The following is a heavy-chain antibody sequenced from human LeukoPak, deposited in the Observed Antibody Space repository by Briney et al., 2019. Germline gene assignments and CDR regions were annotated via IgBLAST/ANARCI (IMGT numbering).Heavy chain of an antibody. D-gene: IGHD5-18*01. CDR1: GFTFSSYA. CDR2: ISSNGGST. CDR3: VKDGDTAMVTFDY. J-gene: IGHJ4*02. V-gene: IGHV3-64D*06. Sequence: GGSLRFSCSACGFTFSSYAMHWVRQAPGKGLEYVSAISSNGGSTYYADSVKGRFTISRDNSKNTLYLRMSSLRAEDTAVYYCVKDGDTAMVTFDYWGQGTLVTVSS.